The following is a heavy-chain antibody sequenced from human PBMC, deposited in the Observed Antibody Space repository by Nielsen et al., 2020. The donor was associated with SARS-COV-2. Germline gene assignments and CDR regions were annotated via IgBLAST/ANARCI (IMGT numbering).Heavy chain of an antibody. D-gene: IGHD3/OR15-3a*01. V-gene: IGHV3-48*03. Sequence: GESLKISCAASGFTFSSYGMNWVRQAPGKGLEWVSYISGSGSTIYYADSVKGRFTISRDNAKNSLYLQMNSLRPEDTALYYCARGGLGLSPPGYWGQGTLVTVSS. CDR1: GFTFSSYG. J-gene: IGHJ4*02. CDR3: ARGGLGLSPPGY. CDR2: ISGSGSTI.